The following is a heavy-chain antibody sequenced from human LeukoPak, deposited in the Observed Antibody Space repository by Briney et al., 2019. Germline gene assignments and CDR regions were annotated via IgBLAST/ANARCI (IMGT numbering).Heavy chain of an antibody. CDR1: GGSISSGSYY. V-gene: IGHV4-61*02. J-gene: IGHJ4*02. D-gene: IGHD3-22*01. CDR3: ASGRIRVYYDSSGSFDY. Sequence: KPSQTLSLTCTVSGGSISSGSYYWSWIRQPAGKGLEWIGRIYTSGSTNYNPSLKSRVTISVDTSKNQFSLKLSSVTAVDTAVYYCASGRIRVYYDSSGSFDYWGQGTLVTVSS. CDR2: IYTSGST.